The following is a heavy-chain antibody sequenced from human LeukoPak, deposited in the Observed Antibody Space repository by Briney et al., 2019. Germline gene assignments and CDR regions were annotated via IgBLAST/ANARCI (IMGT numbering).Heavy chain of an antibody. CDR3: ARKMKTGDRVGTFDI. J-gene: IGHJ3*02. D-gene: IGHD1-1*01. Sequence: GGSLSLSCAASGFTVSSYYMTWVRQAPMKGLEWVSSIGTDGSYIYYADSVQGRFTISRDNAKNSLYLQMNSLTAEDTAVYYCARKMKTGDRVGTFDIWGQGTIVIVSA. CDR2: IGTDGSYI. V-gene: IGHV3-21*01. CDR1: GFTVSSYY.